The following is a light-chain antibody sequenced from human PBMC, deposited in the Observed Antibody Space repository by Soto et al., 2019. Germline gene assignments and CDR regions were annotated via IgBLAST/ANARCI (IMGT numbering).Light chain of an antibody. Sequence: EIVMTQSPATLSVSPGERVTLSCRTSESVSISLAWYQQKPGQAPGLLIYGASTRATGIPARFSGSGSGTEFTLTISSLQSEDFAFYYCQKYSSWVWTFGQGTKVDIK. V-gene: IGKV3-15*01. CDR1: ESVSIS. CDR2: GAS. J-gene: IGKJ1*01. CDR3: QKYSSWVWT.